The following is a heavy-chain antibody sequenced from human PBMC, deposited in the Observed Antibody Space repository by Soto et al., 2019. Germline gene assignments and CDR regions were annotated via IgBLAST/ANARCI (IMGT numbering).Heavy chain of an antibody. J-gene: IGHJ4*02. Sequence: SETLSLTCAVYGGSFSGYYLSWIRQPPGKGLEWIGEINHSGSTNYNPSLKSRVTISVDTSKNQFSLKLSSVTAADTAVYYCARSKYYDILTGYYKWQYYFDYWGQGTLVTVSS. D-gene: IGHD3-9*01. V-gene: IGHV4-34*01. CDR3: ARSKYYDILTGYYKWQYYFDY. CDR1: GGSFSGYY. CDR2: INHSGST.